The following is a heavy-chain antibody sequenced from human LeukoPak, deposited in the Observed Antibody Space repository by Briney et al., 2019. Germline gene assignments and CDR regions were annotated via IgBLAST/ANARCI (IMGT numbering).Heavy chain of an antibody. CDR2: ISGSGGST. V-gene: IGHV3-23*01. CDR1: GFTFSTCA. J-gene: IGHJ4*02. Sequence: TGGSLRLSCAAPGFTFSTCAMGWVRQAPGKGLGWVSAISGSGGSTFYADSVKGRFTISRENSKNTVYLQMSGLRAEDTALYYCAKAHCSPTSCSRIDYWGQGTLVAVSS. D-gene: IGHD2-2*01. CDR3: AKAHCSPTSCSRIDY.